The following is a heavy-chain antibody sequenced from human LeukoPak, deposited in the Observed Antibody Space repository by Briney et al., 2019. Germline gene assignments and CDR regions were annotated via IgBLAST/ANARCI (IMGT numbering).Heavy chain of an antibody. CDR2: ISDSGGYT. CDR1: GFNFGSYY. CDR3: AKKIVTGPGHNWFDP. V-gene: IGHV3-23*01. Sequence: GGSLRLSCAASGFNFGSYYMTWVRQAPGKGLEWVSVISDSGGYTYYADSVKGRFTVSRDSSRNTLYLQMNSLRAEDTAVYYCAKKIVTGPGHNWFDPWGQGTLVTVSS. J-gene: IGHJ5*02. D-gene: IGHD2-21*01.